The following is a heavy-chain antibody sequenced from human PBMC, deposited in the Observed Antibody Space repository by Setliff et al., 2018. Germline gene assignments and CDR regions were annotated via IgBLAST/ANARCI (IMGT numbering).Heavy chain of an antibody. CDR3: ARGRYYGSGSYSL. CDR1: GGSFSGYF. D-gene: IGHD3-10*01. J-gene: IGHJ4*02. Sequence: KTSETLSLTCDVFGGSFSGYFWAWIRQSPGKGLEWIGDVNDSGSANYKPSLKSRLTISRDTSKNQLSLNLSSVTAADTAVYYCARGRYYGSGSYSLWGQGTLVTVS. CDR2: VNDSGSA. V-gene: IGHV4-34*01.